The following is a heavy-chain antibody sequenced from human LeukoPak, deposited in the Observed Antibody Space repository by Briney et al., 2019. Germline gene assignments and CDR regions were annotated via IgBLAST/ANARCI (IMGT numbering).Heavy chain of an antibody. D-gene: IGHD3-22*01. CDR2: ITNDGSST. Sequence: GGSLRLSCAASGFTFSTYSMNWVRQAPGKGLVWASRITNDGSSTTYADSVKGRFTISRDNAKNSLYLQMNSLRAEDTAVYYCARGAYYYEDWGQGTLVTVSS. CDR1: GFTFSTYS. CDR3: ARGAYYYED. J-gene: IGHJ4*02. V-gene: IGHV3-74*01.